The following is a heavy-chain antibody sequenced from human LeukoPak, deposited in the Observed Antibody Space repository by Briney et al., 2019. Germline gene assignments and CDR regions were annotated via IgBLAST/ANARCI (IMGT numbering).Heavy chain of an antibody. CDR3: ARGLAVAGTRVKKYFDL. V-gene: IGHV4-39*07. J-gene: IGHJ2*01. CDR2: IYYSGST. CDR1: GGSISSSSYY. D-gene: IGHD6-19*01. Sequence: PSETLSPTCTVSGGSISSSSYYWGWIRQPPGKGLEWIGSIYYSGSTYYNPSLKSRVTISVDTSKNQFSLKLSSVTAADTAVYYCARGLAVAGTRVKKYFDLWGRGTLVTVSS.